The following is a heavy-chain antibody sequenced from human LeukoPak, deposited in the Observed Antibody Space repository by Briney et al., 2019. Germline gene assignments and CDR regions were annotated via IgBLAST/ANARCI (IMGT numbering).Heavy chain of an antibody. J-gene: IGHJ5*02. V-gene: IGHV4-39*07. D-gene: IGHD3-16*02. Sequence: SETLSLTCTVSGGSISSSSYYWGWIRQPPGKGLEWIGSIYYSGSTYYNPSLKSRVTISVDTSKNQFSLKLSSVTAADTAVYYCARRYYVWGSYRYYWFDPWGQGTLVTVSS. CDR2: IYYSGST. CDR3: ARRYYVWGSYRYYWFDP. CDR1: GGSISSSSYY.